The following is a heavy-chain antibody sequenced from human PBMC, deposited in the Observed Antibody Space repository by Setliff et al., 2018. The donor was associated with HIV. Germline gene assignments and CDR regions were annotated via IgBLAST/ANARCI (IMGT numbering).Heavy chain of an antibody. V-gene: IGHV4-34*01. J-gene: IGHJ6*03. CDR1: GGSFSGYY. Sequence: SETLSLTCAVYGGSFSGYYWSWIRQPPGKGLEWIGEINHSGSTNYNMSLWSRVTISLDASRNQFSLELISVTAADTAVYYCARDHGGEGPYFSFMDVRGKGTTVTVSS. D-gene: IGHD3-16*01. CDR3: ARDHGGEGPYFSFMDV. CDR2: INHSGST.